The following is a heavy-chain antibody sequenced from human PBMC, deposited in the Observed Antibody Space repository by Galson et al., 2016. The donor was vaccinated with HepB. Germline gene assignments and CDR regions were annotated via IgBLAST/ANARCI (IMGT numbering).Heavy chain of an antibody. CDR3: ARFVSSGYYGTRDFDY. CDR1: GGSFRTSA. V-gene: IGHV1-69*13. Sequence: SVKVSCKASGGSFRTSAISWVRQAPGQGLEWMGGIIPMFGTADYARKFQDRITITADESTNTVYMDMSSLKSEDTAVYYCARFVSSGYYGTRDFDYWGQGTLVTVSS. CDR2: IIPMFGTA. J-gene: IGHJ4*02. D-gene: IGHD4/OR15-4a*01.